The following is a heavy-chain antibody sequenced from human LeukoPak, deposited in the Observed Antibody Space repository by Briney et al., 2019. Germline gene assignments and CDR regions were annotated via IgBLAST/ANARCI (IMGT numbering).Heavy chain of an antibody. CDR2: IKQDGSEK. D-gene: IGHD4-23*01. V-gene: IGHV3-7*01. Sequence: GGSLRLSCAASGFTFSSYWMSWVRQAPGKGLEWVANIKQDGSEKYYVDSVKGRFTISRDNAKNSLYLQMNSLRAEDTAVYYCAKVPWTTVVTQDYWGQGTLVTVSS. J-gene: IGHJ4*02. CDR3: AKVPWTTVVTQDY. CDR1: GFTFSSYW.